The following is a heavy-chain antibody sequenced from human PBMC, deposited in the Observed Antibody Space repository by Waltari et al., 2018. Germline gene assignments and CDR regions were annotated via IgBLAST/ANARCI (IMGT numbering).Heavy chain of an antibody. Sequence: QVQLQESGPGLVKPSETLSLTCAASGYSISSGYYWGWIRQPPGKGLEWIGSIYHSGSTYYNPSLKSRVTISVDTSKNQFSLKLSSVTAADTAVYYCARCKRGYCSGGSCYVDYWGQGTLVTVSS. CDR2: IYHSGST. V-gene: IGHV4-38-2*01. J-gene: IGHJ4*02. CDR3: ARCKRGYCSGGSCYVDY. CDR1: GYSISSGYY. D-gene: IGHD2-15*01.